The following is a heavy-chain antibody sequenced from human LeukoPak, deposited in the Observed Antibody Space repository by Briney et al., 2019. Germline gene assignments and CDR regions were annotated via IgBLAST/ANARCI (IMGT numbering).Heavy chain of an antibody. CDR1: GGSISSSSYY. J-gene: IGHJ4*02. D-gene: IGHD3-16*01. CDR3: ARSEINDYFKY. Sequence: SETLSLTCTVSGGSISSSSYYWGWIRQPPGKGLEWIGSIYYSGGTYYNPSLKSRVTLSVDTSKNQVSLKLTSVTAADTAVYYCARSEINDYFKYWGQGILVTVST. CDR2: IYYSGGT. V-gene: IGHV4-39*07.